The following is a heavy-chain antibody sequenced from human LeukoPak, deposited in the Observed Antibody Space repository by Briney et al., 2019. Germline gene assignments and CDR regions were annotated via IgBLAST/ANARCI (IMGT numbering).Heavy chain of an antibody. CDR3: ARERPDSRNLDS. D-gene: IGHD1-14*01. CDR1: GFTFSSYS. J-gene: IGHJ4*02. CDR2: TYSGDTT. V-gene: IGHV3-66*01. Sequence: GGSLRLSCAASGFTFSSYSMNWVRQAPGKGLEWVSITYSGDTTYYADSVKGRFIISRDDSKNTLSLQMNDLRVEDTAVYYCARERPDSRNLDSWGRGALVTVSS.